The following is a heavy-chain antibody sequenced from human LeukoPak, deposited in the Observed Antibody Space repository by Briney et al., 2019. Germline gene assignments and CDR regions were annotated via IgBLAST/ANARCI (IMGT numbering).Heavy chain of an antibody. Sequence: GGSLRLSCAASGITVSNYGMTWVRQAPGKGLEWVSAFSATDGSAQYADSVRGRFSISRDNSKNSLYLQMNSLGDEDTAVYFCAKAGVAAAGTGAFDVWGQGTMVTVSS. J-gene: IGHJ3*01. D-gene: IGHD6-13*01. V-gene: IGHV3-23*01. CDR3: AKAGVAAAGTGAFDV. CDR1: GITVSNYG. CDR2: FSATDGSA.